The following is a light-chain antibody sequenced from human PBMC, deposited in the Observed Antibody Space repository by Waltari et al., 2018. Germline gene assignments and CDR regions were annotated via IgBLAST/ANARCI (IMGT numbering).Light chain of an antibody. CDR3: SSFSSGSTPVV. J-gene: IGLJ2*01. V-gene: IGLV2-14*03. Sequence: QSVLTQPASVSGSPGQSITISCTGTSSDVGSYNFVSWYQQHPGNAPKLIIFNVSNRPSGLSNRFSGSKSGNTASLPISGLQAEDEADFYCSSFSSGSTPVVFGGGTMLTVL. CDR2: NVS. CDR1: SSDVGSYNF.